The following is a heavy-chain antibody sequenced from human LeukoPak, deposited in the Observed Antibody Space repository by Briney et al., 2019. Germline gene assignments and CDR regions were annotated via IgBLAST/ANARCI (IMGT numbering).Heavy chain of an antibody. CDR1: GGSISSYY. CDR2: IYYSGST. Sequence: SETLSLTCTVSGGSISSYYWSWIRRPPGKGLEWIGYIYYSGSTNYNPSLKSRVTISVDTSKNQFSLKLSSVTAAVTAVYYCASSLATIVDGMDVWGQGTTVTVSS. V-gene: IGHV4-59*01. J-gene: IGHJ6*02. D-gene: IGHD5-24*01. CDR3: ASSLATIVDGMDV.